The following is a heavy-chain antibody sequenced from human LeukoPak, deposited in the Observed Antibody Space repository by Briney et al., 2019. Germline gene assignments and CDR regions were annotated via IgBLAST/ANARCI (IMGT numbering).Heavy chain of an antibody. CDR3: ARETLSSNYFDY. J-gene: IGHJ4*02. D-gene: IGHD3-16*02. CDR2: IWYDGSNK. V-gene: IGHV3-33*08. Sequence: GRSLRLSCAASGFTFSTYGMHWVRQAPGKGLEWVAVIWYDGSNKYYADSVKGRFTISRDNSKNTLYLQMNSLRAEDTAVYYCARETLSSNYFDYWGQGTLVTVSS. CDR1: GFTFSTYG.